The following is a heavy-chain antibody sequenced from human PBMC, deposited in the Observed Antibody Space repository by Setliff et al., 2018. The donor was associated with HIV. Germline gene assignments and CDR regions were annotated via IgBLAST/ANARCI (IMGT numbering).Heavy chain of an antibody. CDR1: GYTFTSYG. CDR3: ATGRHYYDSSDYPANPFDV. Sequence: VASVKVSCKTSGYTFTSYGMNWIRQAPGQGLEWMGWTYLGATNYAQRFRDRFTVTTDTSTSTAYMELTSLRSEDTAVYYCATGRHYYDSSDYPANPFDVWVQGTLVTFAS. J-gene: IGHJ3*01. D-gene: IGHD3-22*01. CDR2: TYLGAT. V-gene: IGHV1-18*04.